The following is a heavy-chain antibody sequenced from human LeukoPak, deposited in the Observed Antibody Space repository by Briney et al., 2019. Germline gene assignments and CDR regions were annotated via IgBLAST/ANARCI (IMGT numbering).Heavy chain of an antibody. CDR2: INHSGST. Sequence: SETLSLTCAVYGGSFSGYYWSWIRQPPGKGLEWIGEINHSGSTNYNPSLKSRVTISVDTSKNQFSLKLSSVTAADTAVYYCARGGEVEMEFDYWGQGTLVTVSS. V-gene: IGHV4-34*01. J-gene: IGHJ4*02. CDR3: ARGGEVEMEFDY. CDR1: GGSFSGYY. D-gene: IGHD5-24*01.